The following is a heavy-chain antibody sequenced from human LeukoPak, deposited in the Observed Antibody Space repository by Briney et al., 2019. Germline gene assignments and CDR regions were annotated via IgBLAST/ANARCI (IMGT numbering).Heavy chain of an antibody. Sequence: SETLSLTCTVSGGSISSYYWSWIRQPPGKGLEWIGYIYYSGSTNYNPSLKSRVTISVDTSKNQFSLKLSSVTAADTAVYYCARGMVWWDYWGQGTLVTVSS. CDR1: GGSISSYY. J-gene: IGHJ4*02. CDR3: ARGMVWWDY. CDR2: IYYSGST. D-gene: IGHD2-8*02. V-gene: IGHV4-59*08.